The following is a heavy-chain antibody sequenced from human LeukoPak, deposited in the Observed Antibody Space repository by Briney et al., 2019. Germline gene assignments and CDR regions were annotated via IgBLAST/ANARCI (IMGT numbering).Heavy chain of an antibody. CDR2: IHHSGST. J-gene: IGHJ4*02. D-gene: IGHD6-13*01. CDR3: ARRSSWSFDF. V-gene: IGHV4-39*01. CDR1: GDAITSDKYY. Sequence: SETLSLTCTVSGDAITSDKYYWGWIRQPPGKGLEWIGNIHHSGSTYYSPSLKSRVTISVDTSKNQFSLRLNSVTAADTAVYYCARRSSWSFDFWGQGTLVTVSS.